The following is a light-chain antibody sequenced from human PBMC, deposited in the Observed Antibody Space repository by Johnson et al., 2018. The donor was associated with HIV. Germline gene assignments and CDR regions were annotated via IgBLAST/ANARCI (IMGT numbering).Light chain of an antibody. CDR2: DNN. CDR3: GTWDSSLSVYV. V-gene: IGLV1-51*01. Sequence: HSVLTQPPSVSAAPGQKVTISCSGSSSNIGNNYVSWYQQLPGTAPKVLIYDNNKRPSGISDRFSGSKSGTSATLGITGLQTGDEADYYCGTWDSSLSVYVFGTGTKVTVL. CDR1: SSNIGNNY. J-gene: IGLJ1*01.